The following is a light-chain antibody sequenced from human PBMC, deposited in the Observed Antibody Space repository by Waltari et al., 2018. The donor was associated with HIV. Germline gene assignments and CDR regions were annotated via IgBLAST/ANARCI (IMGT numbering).Light chain of an antibody. CDR3: QHCGDASNT. CDR2: GAS. J-gene: IGKJ2*01. V-gene: IGKV3-20*01. CDR1: QIIGNAY. Sequence: EIVLTQSPGTLSLSPGERATLSCRASQIIGNAYLAWYQQKPGQAPRLPIAGASSRANGVPDRFSGSGSETDFTRTISRLEPEDFAVYYCQHCGDASNTFGQGTKLEV.